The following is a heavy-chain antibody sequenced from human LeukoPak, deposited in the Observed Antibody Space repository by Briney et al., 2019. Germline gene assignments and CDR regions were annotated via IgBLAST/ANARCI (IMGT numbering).Heavy chain of an antibody. V-gene: IGHV3-23*01. J-gene: IGHJ5*02. CDR3: AKGVLRFLEWLLDNWFDP. Sequence: PGGSLRLSCAASGFTFSSYGMSWVRQAPGKGLEWVSAISGSGGSTYYADSVKGRFTISRDNSKNTLYLQMNSLRAEDTAVYYCAKGVLRFLEWLLDNWFDPWGQGALVTVSS. D-gene: IGHD3-3*01. CDR2: ISGSGGST. CDR1: GFTFSSYG.